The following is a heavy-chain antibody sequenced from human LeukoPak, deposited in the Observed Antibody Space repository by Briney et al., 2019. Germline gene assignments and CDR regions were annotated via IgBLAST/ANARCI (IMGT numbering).Heavy chain of an antibody. D-gene: IGHD3-22*01. J-gene: IGHJ4*02. CDR3: ARQIAYYYDSSGYYTTDY. V-gene: IGHV3-23*01. CDR2: VRYSGSDT. Sequence: GGSLRLSCAASGFTFSTYTMTWVRQAPGKGLEWVSAVRYSGSDTYYTESVKGRFTISRDNSKDTLYLQMNSLRAEDTAVYYCARQIAYYYDSSGYYTTDYWGQGTLVTVSS. CDR1: GFTFSTYT.